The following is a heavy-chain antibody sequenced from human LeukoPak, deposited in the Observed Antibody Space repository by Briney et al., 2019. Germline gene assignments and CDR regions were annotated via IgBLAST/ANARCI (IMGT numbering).Heavy chain of an antibody. D-gene: IGHD1-26*01. J-gene: IGHJ4*02. CDR2: IYPSGST. Sequence: SETLSLTCTVSGGSISSGNYYWSWIRPPAWKGLEWIGRIYPSGSTNCNPSLKSRVTISVDTSKNQFSLKLSSVTAADTAVYYCARVHYRKFDYWGQGTLVTVSS. CDR1: GGSISSGNYY. V-gene: IGHV4-61*02. CDR3: ARVHYRKFDY.